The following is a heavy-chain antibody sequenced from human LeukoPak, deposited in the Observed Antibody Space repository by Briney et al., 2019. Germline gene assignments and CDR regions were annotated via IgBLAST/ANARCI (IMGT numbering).Heavy chain of an antibody. Sequence: PSETLPLTCTVSGGSISSSSYYWGWIRQPPGKGLEWIGSIYYSRSTYYNPSLKSRVTISVDTSKNQFSLKLSSLTAADTAVYYCARGVTMIVVVIHDWYFDLWGRGTLVTDSS. CDR2: IYYSRST. CDR3: ARGVTMIVVVIHDWYFDL. J-gene: IGHJ2*01. CDR1: GGSISSSSYY. D-gene: IGHD3-22*01. V-gene: IGHV4-39*01.